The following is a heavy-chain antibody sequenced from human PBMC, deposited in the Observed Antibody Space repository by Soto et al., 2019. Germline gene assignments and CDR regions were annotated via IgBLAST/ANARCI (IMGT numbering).Heavy chain of an antibody. CDR1: GYSFATYW. Sequence: PGESLKISWKGSGYSFATYWIGWVRQMPGKGLEWMGIIYAGDFDTRYIPSFQGQVNISVDKSISNDYMQWSSLKASDTAIYYCARTTWKLVDTYYFDYWGQGTLVTVSS. V-gene: IGHV5-51*01. J-gene: IGHJ4*02. CDR3: ARTTWKLVDTYYFDY. D-gene: IGHD6-13*01. CDR2: IYAGDFDT.